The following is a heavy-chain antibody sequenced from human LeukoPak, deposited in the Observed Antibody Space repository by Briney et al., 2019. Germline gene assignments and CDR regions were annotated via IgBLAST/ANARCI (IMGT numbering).Heavy chain of an antibody. V-gene: IGHV1-8*01. J-gene: IGHJ4*02. CDR2: MNPNSGHT. Sequence: ASVKVSCKASGYTFTSYEINWVRQATGQGLEWMGWMNPNSGHTGYAQKFQGRVTMTRNSSISTAYMELSSLRSEDTAVYYCSTSESSGRDYWGQGTLVTVSS. CDR3: STSESSGRDY. CDR1: GYTFTSYE. D-gene: IGHD1-26*01.